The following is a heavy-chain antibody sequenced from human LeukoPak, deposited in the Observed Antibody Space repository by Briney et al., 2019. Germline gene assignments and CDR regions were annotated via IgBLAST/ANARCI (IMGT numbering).Heavy chain of an antibody. Sequence: SETLSLTCTVSGGSISSYYWSWIRQPPGKGLEWIGYIYYSGSTNYNPSLKSRVSISVDTSKNQFSLKLSSVTAADTAVYYCARSIAVAGIDYWGQGTLVTVSS. CDR1: GGSISSYY. V-gene: IGHV4-59*01. J-gene: IGHJ4*02. D-gene: IGHD6-19*01. CDR3: ARSIAVAGIDY. CDR2: IYYSGST.